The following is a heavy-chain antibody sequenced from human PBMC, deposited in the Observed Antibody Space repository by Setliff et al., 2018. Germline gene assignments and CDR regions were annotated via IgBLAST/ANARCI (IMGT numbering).Heavy chain of an antibody. D-gene: IGHD3-3*01. Sequence: KASETLSLTCTVSGDPMSSRRYYWAWIRQPAGEGLEWIGQIYTSWNTNYNPSLKSRVTISLDTSNNQFSLSLNSVTAADTAVYYCARMSGFQYMDVWGKGTTVTVSS. J-gene: IGHJ6*03. CDR3: ARMSGFQYMDV. CDR1: GDPMSSRRYY. V-gene: IGHV4-61*09. CDR2: IYTSWNT.